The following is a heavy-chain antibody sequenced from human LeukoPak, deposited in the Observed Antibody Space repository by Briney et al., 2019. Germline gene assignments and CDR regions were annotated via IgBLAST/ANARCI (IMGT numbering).Heavy chain of an antibody. Sequence: VASVKVSCKASGCTFTGYYMHWVRQAPGQGLEWMGWINPNSGGTNYAQKFQGRVTMTRDTSISTAYMELSRLRSDDTAVYYCAKGWQQLAEYFQHWGQGTLVTVSS. D-gene: IGHD6-13*01. V-gene: IGHV1-2*02. CDR1: GCTFTGYY. CDR3: AKGWQQLAEYFQH. J-gene: IGHJ1*01. CDR2: INPNSGGT.